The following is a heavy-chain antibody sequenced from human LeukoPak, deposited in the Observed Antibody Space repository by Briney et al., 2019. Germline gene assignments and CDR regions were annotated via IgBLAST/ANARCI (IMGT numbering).Heavy chain of an antibody. CDR2: ISYDGSNK. CDR3: ARASDYYDSSGYYQGSYYFDY. V-gene: IGHV3-30-3*01. J-gene: IGHJ4*02. CDR1: GFTFSSYA. D-gene: IGHD3-22*01. Sequence: GGSLRLSCVASGFTFSSYAMHWVRQAPGKGLEWVAVISYDGSNKYYADSVKSRFTISRDNSKNTLYLQMNSLRAEDTAVYYCARASDYYDSSGYYQGSYYFDYWGQGTLVTVSS.